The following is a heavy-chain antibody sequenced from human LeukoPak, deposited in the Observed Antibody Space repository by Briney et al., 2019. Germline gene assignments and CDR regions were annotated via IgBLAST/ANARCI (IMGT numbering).Heavy chain of an antibody. V-gene: IGHV1-2*02. CDR1: GYTFTGYY. J-gene: IGHJ4*02. CDR2: INPNSGGT. Sequence: GASVKVSCKASGYTFTGYYMHWVRQAPGQGLEWMGWINPNSGGTNYAQKFQGRVTMTRDTSISTAYTELSRLRSDDTAVYYCAGYDFFIGGNYFDYWGQGTLVTVSS. D-gene: IGHD3-3*01. CDR3: AGYDFFIGGNYFDY.